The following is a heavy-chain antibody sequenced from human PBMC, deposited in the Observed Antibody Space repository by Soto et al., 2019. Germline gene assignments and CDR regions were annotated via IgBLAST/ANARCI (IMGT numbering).Heavy chain of an antibody. CDR1: GFTFSSYA. CDR3: AKNALLWFGELLTHNWFDP. V-gene: IGHV3-23*01. CDR2: ISGSGGST. J-gene: IGHJ5*02. D-gene: IGHD3-10*01. Sequence: PGGSLRLSCAASGFTFSSYAMSWVRQAPGKGLEWVSAISGSGGSTYYADSVKGRFTISRDNSKDTLYLQMNSLRAEDTAVYYCAKNALLWFGELLTHNWFDPWGQGTLVTVSS.